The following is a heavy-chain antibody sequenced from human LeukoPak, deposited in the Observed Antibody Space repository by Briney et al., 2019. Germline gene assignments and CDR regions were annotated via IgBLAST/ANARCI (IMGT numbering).Heavy chain of an antibody. Sequence: GGSLRLSCAASGFTFSTYEMNWVRQAPGKGLEWVSYISSSGSTIYYADSVKGRFAISRDNAKNSLYLQMNSLRAEDTAVYYCANMQWFGELSCYFDYWGQGTLVTVSS. CDR2: ISSSGSTI. J-gene: IGHJ4*02. D-gene: IGHD3-10*01. CDR1: GFTFSTYE. CDR3: ANMQWFGELSCYFDY. V-gene: IGHV3-48*03.